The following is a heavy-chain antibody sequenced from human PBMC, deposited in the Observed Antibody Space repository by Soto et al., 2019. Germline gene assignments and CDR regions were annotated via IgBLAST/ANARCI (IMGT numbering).Heavy chain of an antibody. D-gene: IGHD5-18*01. CDR2: IIHIFGTA. V-gene: IGHV1-69*01. CDR3: ADSDVSGKGYIYGLSYYYYGMDL. J-gene: IGHJ6*02. Sequence: QVQLVQSGAEVKKPGSSVKVSCKASGGTFSSYAISWVRQAPGQGLEWMGGIIHIFGTANYAQKFQGRVTITADESTSTAYMELSSLRSEDTAVYYCADSDVSGKGYIYGLSYYYYGMDLWGQGTTVTVSS. CDR1: GGTFSSYA.